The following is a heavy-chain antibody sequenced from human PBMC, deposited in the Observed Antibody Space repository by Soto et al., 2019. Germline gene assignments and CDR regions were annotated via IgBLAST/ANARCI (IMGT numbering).Heavy chain of an antibody. V-gene: IGHV1-69*04. J-gene: IGHJ6*02. CDR2: IIPVLDRA. Sequence: QVQLVQSGAEVKSPGSSVKVSCKASGGTFNSDVINWVRQAPGQGLEWMGRIIPVLDRADYAQNFQGRVTIXXGKSTPSVHMAMGGLRSEDTAVFYCARSGSVTTPYYHGMDVWGQGTTVTVSS. D-gene: IGHD4-17*01. CDR1: GGTFNSDV. CDR3: ARSGSVTTPYYHGMDV.